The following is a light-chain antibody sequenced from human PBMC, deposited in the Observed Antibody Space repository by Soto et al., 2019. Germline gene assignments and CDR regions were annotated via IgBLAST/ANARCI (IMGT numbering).Light chain of an antibody. CDR3: CSYAGSYTFPYV. CDR1: SSDVGGYNY. V-gene: IGLV2-11*01. J-gene: IGLJ1*01. Sequence: QSALTQPRSVSGSPGQSVTISCTGTSSDVGGYNYVSWYQQHPGKAPKLMIYDVSKRPSGVPDRFSGSKSGNTASLTISGLQAEDEADDYCCSYAGSYTFPYVFGTGTKVTVL. CDR2: DVS.